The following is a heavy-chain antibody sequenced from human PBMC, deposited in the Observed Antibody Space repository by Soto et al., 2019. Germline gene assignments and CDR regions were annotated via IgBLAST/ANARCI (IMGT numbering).Heavy chain of an antibody. CDR1: GGTFSSYA. V-gene: IGHV1-69*13. D-gene: IGHD1-26*01. Sequence: SVKVFCKASGGTFSSYAISWVRQAPGQGLEWMGGIIPIFGTANYAQKFQGRVTITADESTSTAYMELSSLRSEDTAVYYCAREEGIVGATGSWGQGTLVTVSS. CDR3: AREEGIVGATGS. CDR2: IIPIFGTA. J-gene: IGHJ1*01.